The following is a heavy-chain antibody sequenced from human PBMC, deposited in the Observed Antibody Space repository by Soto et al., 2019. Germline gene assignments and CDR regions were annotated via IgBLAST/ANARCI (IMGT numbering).Heavy chain of an antibody. Sequence: QVQLQESGPGLVKPSETLSLTCTVSGGSINNHYWSWIRQPPGKGLEWLGYVYYNGDTKYNPSLKSRVTMSVDTSKNQLFLNLTSLTAADTAIYYCSRANWYSEYWGQGTLVTVSS. V-gene: IGHV4-59*11. CDR2: VYYNGDT. D-gene: IGHD7-27*01. J-gene: IGHJ4*02. CDR3: SRANWYSEY. CDR1: GGSINNHY.